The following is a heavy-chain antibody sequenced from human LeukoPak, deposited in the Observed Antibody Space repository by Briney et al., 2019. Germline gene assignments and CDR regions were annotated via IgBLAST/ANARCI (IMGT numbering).Heavy chain of an antibody. CDR3: ARGAITMVRGVYRYYYYYMDV. Sequence: KPSETLSLTCAVYGGSFSGYYWSWIRQPPGKGLEWIGEINHSGSTNYNPSLKSRVTISVDTSKNQFSLKLSSVTAADTAVYYCARGAITMVRGVYRYYYYYMDVWGKGTTVTVSS. J-gene: IGHJ6*03. D-gene: IGHD3-10*01. CDR1: GGSFSGYY. V-gene: IGHV4-34*01. CDR2: INHSGST.